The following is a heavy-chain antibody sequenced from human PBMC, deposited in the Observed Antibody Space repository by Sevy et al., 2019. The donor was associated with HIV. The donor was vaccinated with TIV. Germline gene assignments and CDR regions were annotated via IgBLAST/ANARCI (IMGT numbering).Heavy chain of an antibody. J-gene: IGHJ4*02. D-gene: IGHD3-3*01. V-gene: IGHV3-23*01. CDR1: GFTFSSYA. CDR3: AKSQVEGRITIFGVVITPFDY. Sequence: GGSLRLSCAASGFTFSSYAMSWVRQAPGKGLEWVSAISGSGGSTYYADSVKGRFTISRDNSKNTLYLQMNSLRAEDTAVYYCAKSQVEGRITIFGVVITPFDYWGQGTLVTVSS. CDR2: ISGSGGST.